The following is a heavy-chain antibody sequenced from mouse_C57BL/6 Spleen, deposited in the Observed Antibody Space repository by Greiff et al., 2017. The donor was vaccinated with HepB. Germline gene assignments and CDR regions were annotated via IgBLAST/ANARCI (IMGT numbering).Heavy chain of an antibody. V-gene: IGHV5-4*03. Sequence: EVKVVESGGGLVKPGGSLKLSCAASGFTFSSYAMSWVRQTPEKRLEWVATISDGGSYTYYPDNVKGRFTISRDNAKNNLYLQMSHLKSEDTAMYYCARGYGSWFAYWGQGTLVTVSA. J-gene: IGHJ3*01. CDR3: ARGYGSWFAY. CDR1: GFTFSSYA. CDR2: ISDGGSYT. D-gene: IGHD1-1*01.